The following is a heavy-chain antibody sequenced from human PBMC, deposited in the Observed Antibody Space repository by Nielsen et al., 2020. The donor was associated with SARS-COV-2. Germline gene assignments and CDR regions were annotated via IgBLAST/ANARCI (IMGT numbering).Heavy chain of an antibody. V-gene: IGHV3-74*01. CDR2: VSMDGRGT. CDR3: TRDGHHWDLDN. CDR1: GFIVSNNY. D-gene: IGHD7-27*01. Sequence: GESLKISCAASGFIVSNNYMSWVRQAPGKGLVWVARVSMDGRGTNYADSVKGRFTISRDNAENTLHLDMSSLRVGDSAVYYCTRDGHHWDLDNWGQGALVTVSS. J-gene: IGHJ4*02.